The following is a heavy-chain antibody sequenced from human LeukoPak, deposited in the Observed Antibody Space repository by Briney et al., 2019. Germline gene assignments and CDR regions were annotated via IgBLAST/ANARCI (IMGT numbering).Heavy chain of an antibody. V-gene: IGHV4-31*03. CDR2: IYYSGST. CDR1: GGSISSGGYY. J-gene: IGHJ4*02. CDR3: ARHSLRAYSYGLD. Sequence: NASQTLSLTCTVSGGSISSGGYYWSWIRQHPGKGLEWIGYIYYSGSTYYNPSLKSRVTISVDTSKNQFSLKLSSVTAADTAVYYCARHSLRAYSYGLDWGQGTLVTVSS. D-gene: IGHD5-18*01.